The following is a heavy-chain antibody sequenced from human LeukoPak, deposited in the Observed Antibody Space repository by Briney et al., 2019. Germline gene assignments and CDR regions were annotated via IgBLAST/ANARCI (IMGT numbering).Heavy chain of an antibody. Sequence: SETLSLTCTVSGGSISRYYWRWIRQPPGKGLEWIGYIFYSGTTNYNPSLKSRITISLDTSKNQFSLKLSSMTAADTAVYYCARAKLWETFDYWGQGTLVTVSS. CDR3: ARAKLWETFDY. J-gene: IGHJ4*02. V-gene: IGHV4-59*01. CDR2: IFYSGTT. CDR1: GGSISRYY. D-gene: IGHD3-10*01.